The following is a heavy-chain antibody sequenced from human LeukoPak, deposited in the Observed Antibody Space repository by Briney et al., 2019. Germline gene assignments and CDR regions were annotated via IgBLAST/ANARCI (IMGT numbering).Heavy chain of an antibody. J-gene: IGHJ4*02. V-gene: IGHV3-11*01. D-gene: IGHD3-16*01. CDR1: GFTFSGFA. CDR3: ASTLEMTYFDY. CDR2: ISSSGSTI. Sequence: GGSLRLSCAASGFTFSGFAMSWVRRTPGKGLEWVSGISSSGSTIYYADSVKGRFTISRDNAKNSLYLQMNSLRAEDTAVYYCASTLEMTYFDYWGQGTLVTVSS.